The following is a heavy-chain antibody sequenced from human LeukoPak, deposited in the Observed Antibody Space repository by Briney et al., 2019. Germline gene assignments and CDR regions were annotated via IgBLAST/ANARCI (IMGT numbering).Heavy chain of an antibody. D-gene: IGHD4-17*01. CDR1: GFTFSSYA. Sequence: WGSLRLSCAASGFTFSSYAMSWVRQAPGKGLEWVSAISGSGGSTYYADSVKGRFTISRDNSKSTLYLQMNSLRAEDTAVYYCAKDYGQNYFDYWGQGTLVTVSS. CDR3: AKDYGQNYFDY. CDR2: ISGSGGST. V-gene: IGHV3-23*01. J-gene: IGHJ4*02.